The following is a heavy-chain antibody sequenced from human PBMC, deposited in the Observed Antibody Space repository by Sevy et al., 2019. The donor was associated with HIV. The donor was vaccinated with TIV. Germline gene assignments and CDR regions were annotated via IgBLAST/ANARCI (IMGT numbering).Heavy chain of an antibody. D-gene: IGHD5-18*01. V-gene: IGHV3-23*01. CDR3: VKEVSQYSYSDY. J-gene: IGHJ4*02. CDR1: GFTFSNYA. CDR2: ISGSADAT. Sequence: GGSLRLSCAASGFTFSNYAMSWVRQTPGKGLEWVSAISGSADATYYTDSAKGRFTISRDNSKNTVYLQMNSLRAEDTAVYYCVKEVSQYSYSDYWGQGTLVTVSS.